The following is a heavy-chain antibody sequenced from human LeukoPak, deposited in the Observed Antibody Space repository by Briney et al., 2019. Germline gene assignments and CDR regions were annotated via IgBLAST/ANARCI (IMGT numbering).Heavy chain of an antibody. CDR3: AAQGGITIYDY. CDR2: INPSGGST. Sequence: ASVKVSCKASGYTFTSYYMHWVRQAPGQGLEWMGLINPSGGSTSYAQKFQGRVTMTRDTSTSTVYMELSSLRSEDTAVYYCAAQGGITIYDYWGQGTLVTVSS. CDR1: GYTFTSYY. V-gene: IGHV1-46*01. J-gene: IGHJ4*02. D-gene: IGHD3-3*02.